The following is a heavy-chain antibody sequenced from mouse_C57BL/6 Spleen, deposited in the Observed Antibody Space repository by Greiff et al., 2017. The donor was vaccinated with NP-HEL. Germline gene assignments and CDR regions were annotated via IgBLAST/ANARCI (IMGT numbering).Heavy chain of an antibody. CDR3: ARWGTTGEY. D-gene: IGHD1-1*01. V-gene: IGHV14-2*01. CDR2: IDPEDGET. J-gene: IGHJ2*01. CDR1: GFNFKDYY. Sequence: VQLQQSGAELVKPGASVKLSCTASGFNFKDYYMPWVKQRPEQGLEWIGRIDPEDGETNYAPKFQGKATITADTSTNTAYLQLSSLTSEDAAVYYGARWGTTGEYWGQGTTLTVSS.